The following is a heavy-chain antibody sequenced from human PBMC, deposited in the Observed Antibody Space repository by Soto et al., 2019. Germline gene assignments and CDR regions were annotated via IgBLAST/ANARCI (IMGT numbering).Heavy chain of an antibody. CDR2: IKQDGSEK. J-gene: IGHJ4*02. Sequence: GGSLRLSCAASGFTFSSYWMSWVRQAPGKGLEWVANIKQDGSEKYYVDSVKGRFTISRDNAKNSLYLQMNSLRAEDTAVYYCARDREALDYGDSDFDYWGQGTLVTVSS. D-gene: IGHD4-17*01. V-gene: IGHV3-7*01. CDR3: ARDREALDYGDSDFDY. CDR1: GFTFSSYW.